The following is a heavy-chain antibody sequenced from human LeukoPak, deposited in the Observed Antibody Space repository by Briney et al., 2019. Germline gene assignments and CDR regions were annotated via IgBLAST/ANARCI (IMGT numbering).Heavy chain of an antibody. CDR3: AKARLTVTSRYYAMEV. CDR1: EFTFSSYA. CDR2: ISCSGGST. Sequence: GGSLRLSCAASEFTFSSYAMSWVRQAPGKGLEWVSAISCSGGSTYYADSVKGRFSICRDNAKNTLDLEMYSLRGEDTAVYYCAKARLTVTSRYYAMEVWGQGTTVTVSS. D-gene: IGHD4-11*01. J-gene: IGHJ6*02. V-gene: IGHV3-23*01.